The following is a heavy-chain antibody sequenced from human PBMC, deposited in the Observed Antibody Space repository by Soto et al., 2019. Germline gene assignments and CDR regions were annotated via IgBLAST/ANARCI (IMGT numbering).Heavy chain of an antibody. CDR3: ARPYSGIYSFDY. Sequence: GGSLRLSCAASGFPFSSYNMNWVRQAPGKGLEWVSSITSTSSNTYYADSLKGRFTISRDNAKNSLYLHMNSLRAEDTAVYFCARPYSGIYSFDYWGRGTLVTVSS. CDR1: GFPFSSYN. CDR2: ITSTSSNT. D-gene: IGHD1-26*01. V-gene: IGHV3-21*01. J-gene: IGHJ4*01.